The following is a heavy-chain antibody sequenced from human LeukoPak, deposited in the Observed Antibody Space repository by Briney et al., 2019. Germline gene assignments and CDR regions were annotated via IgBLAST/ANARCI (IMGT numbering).Heavy chain of an antibody. V-gene: IGHV4-59*08. CDR2: ISNSANT. Sequence: KSSETLSLTCTVSGNSISIYYWSWIRQPPGKGLGWIGYISNSANTSYNPSLKSRVTISVDTSKNQFSLKLSSVTTADTAVYYCARLGLPPVLFDYWGQGTLVTVSS. J-gene: IGHJ4*02. CDR3: ARLGLPPVLFDY. CDR1: GNSISIYY. D-gene: IGHD2-8*01.